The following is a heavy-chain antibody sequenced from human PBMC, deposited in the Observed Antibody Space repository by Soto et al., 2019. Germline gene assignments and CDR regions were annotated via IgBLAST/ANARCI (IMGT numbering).Heavy chain of an antibody. CDR1: GFTFSSYS. D-gene: IGHD3-10*01. Sequence: EVQLVESGGGLVQPGGSLRLSCAASGFTFSSYSMNWVRPAPGKGLEWVSYISSSSSTIYYADSVKGRFTISRDNAQNSLDLQMNSLRAEDTAVYYCARVEYYGSGSYYGAVDYYYYMDVWGKGTTVTVSS. CDR3: ARVEYYGSGSYYGAVDYYYYMDV. J-gene: IGHJ6*03. V-gene: IGHV3-48*01. CDR2: ISSSSSTI.